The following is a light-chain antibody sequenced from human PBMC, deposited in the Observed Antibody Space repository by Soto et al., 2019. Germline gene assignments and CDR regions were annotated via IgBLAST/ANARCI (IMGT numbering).Light chain of an antibody. CDR1: SSDVGSYNL. V-gene: IGLV2-23*01. CDR3: CSYAGRSSHVV. CDR2: EGS. Sequence: QSALTQPASVSGSPGQSITISCTGTSSDVGSYNLVSWYQQHPGKAPKLMIYEGSKRPSGVSNRFSGSKSGNTASLTISGLQAEDEAGYYCCSYAGRSSHVVFGGGTKLTVL. J-gene: IGLJ2*01.